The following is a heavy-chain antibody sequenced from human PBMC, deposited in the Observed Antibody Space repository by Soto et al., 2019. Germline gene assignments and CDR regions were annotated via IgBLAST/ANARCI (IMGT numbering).Heavy chain of an antibody. V-gene: IGHV3-23*01. CDR3: AKDLSYYYDSSGYYYVTVFDY. Sequence: GESLKISCAASGFTFSSYAMSWVRQAPGKGLEWVSAISGSGGSTYYADSVKGRFTISRDNSKNTLYLQMNSLRAEDTAVYYCAKDLSYYYDSSGYYYVTVFDYWGQGTLVTVSS. CDR2: ISGSGGST. J-gene: IGHJ4*02. D-gene: IGHD3-22*01. CDR1: GFTFSSYA.